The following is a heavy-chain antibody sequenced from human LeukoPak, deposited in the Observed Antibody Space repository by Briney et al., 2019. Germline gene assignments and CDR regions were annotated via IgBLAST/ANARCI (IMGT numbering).Heavy chain of an antibody. CDR3: ARMFGDPEGY. V-gene: IGHV4-34*01. CDR1: GGSFSGYY. Sequence: SETLSLTCAVYGGSFSGYYWSWIRQPPGKGLEWIGEINHRGSTNYNPSLKSRVTISVDTSKNQFSLKLSSVTAADTAVYYCARMFGDPEGYWGQGTLVTVSS. J-gene: IGHJ4*02. CDR2: INHRGST. D-gene: IGHD3-10*02.